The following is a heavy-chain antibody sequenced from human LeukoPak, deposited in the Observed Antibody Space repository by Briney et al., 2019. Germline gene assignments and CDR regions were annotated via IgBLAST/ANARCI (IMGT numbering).Heavy chain of an antibody. CDR1: GFTFSDAW. CDR3: STWADLYDY. V-gene: IGHV3-15*01. D-gene: IGHD2-2*02. CDR2: IRSKSAGGTT. J-gene: IGHJ4*02. Sequence: GGSLRLSCEASGFTFSDAWMTWVRQAPGKGLEWIGRIRSKSAGGTTDYAAPVKGRFIISRDDSRNTLYLQMNSLKTEDTALYYCSTWADLYDYWGQGTLVTVSS.